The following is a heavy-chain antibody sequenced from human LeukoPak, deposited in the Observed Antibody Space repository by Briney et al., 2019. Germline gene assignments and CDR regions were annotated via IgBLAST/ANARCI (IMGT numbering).Heavy chain of an antibody. CDR3: AKDVPASWAPDY. D-gene: IGHD1-14*01. CDR2: VSQDEVTK. J-gene: IGHJ4*02. V-gene: IGHV3-30*18. CDR1: GFTFRDYF. Sequence: PGGSLRLSCAASGFTFRDYFMQWVRQVPGKGLEWVASVSQDEVTKLYVDSVKGRFTISRDNFKNTLYLRMNSLRGEDTAVYYCAKDVPASWAPDYWGQGTLVAVSS.